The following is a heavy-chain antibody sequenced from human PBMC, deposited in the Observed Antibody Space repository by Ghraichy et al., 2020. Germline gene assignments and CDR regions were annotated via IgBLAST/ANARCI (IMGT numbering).Heavy chain of an antibody. J-gene: IGHJ4*02. CDR1: GFTFSTYS. D-gene: IGHD3-3*01. V-gene: IGHV3-21*01. CDR3: ARADDFRSRGFDY. CDR2: ISSSSTYI. Sequence: GSLRLSCAASGFTFSTYSMNWVRQAPGKGLEWVSSISSSSTYIYYADSVRGRFTISRDNAKNSLSLQMNSLRPEDTAVYYCARADDFRSRGFDYWGQGTLVTVSS.